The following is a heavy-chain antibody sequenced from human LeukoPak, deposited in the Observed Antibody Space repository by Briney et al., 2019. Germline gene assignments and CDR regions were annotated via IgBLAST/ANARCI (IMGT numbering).Heavy chain of an antibody. Sequence: GGSLRLSCEGSGFTFNNAWMSWVRQAPGKGLEWVARIKREIEIEGGATDYSAPVKGRLSISREDPKNTVYLQMNSLKTEDTAVYFCTTGQGKTDDDYWGQGTLVTVSS. CDR1: GFTFNNAW. D-gene: IGHD2-21*02. CDR2: IKREIEIEGGAT. CDR3: TTGQGKTDDDY. J-gene: IGHJ4*02. V-gene: IGHV3-15*01.